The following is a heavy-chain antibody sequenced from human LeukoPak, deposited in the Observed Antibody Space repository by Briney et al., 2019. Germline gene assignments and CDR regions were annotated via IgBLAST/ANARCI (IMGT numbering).Heavy chain of an antibody. V-gene: IGHV3-23*01. CDR3: AKVDLSAVYD. D-gene: IGHD5/OR15-5a*01. CDR1: GFTFSSPV. CDR2: ISGSSGST. J-gene: IGHJ4*02. Sequence: GGSLRLSCAASGFTFSSPVMTWVRQAPGKGLDWVSAISGSSGSTYYADSVKGRFTISKDNSKNTLYLQMNSLRAEDTALYFCAKVDLSAVYDWGQGTLVTVSS.